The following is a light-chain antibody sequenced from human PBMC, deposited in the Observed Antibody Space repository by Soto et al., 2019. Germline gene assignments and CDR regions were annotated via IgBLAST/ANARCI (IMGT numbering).Light chain of an antibody. J-gene: IGKJ1*01. CDR1: QSVSSY. Sequence: EIVLTQSQATLSLSPGEIATLSCRASQSVSSYLAWYQQKPGQAPRLLIYDSSNRAAGIPARFSGSGSGTDFTLTISSLEPEDFAVYYCQQRSKWPRTFGQGTKVEIK. V-gene: IGKV3-11*01. CDR3: QQRSKWPRT. CDR2: DSS.